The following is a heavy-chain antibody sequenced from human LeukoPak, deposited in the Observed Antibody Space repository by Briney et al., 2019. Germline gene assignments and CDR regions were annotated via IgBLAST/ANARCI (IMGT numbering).Heavy chain of an antibody. CDR3: ASLAVAGTDAFDI. D-gene: IGHD6-19*01. J-gene: IGHJ3*02. CDR2: INPNSGGT. V-gene: IGHV1-2*02. CDR1: GYTFTGYY. Sequence: GASVKVSCKASGYTFTGYYMHWVRQAPGQGLEWMGWINPNSGGTNYAQKFQGRVTMTRDTSTSTAYMELSRLRSDDTAVYYCASLAVAGTDAFDIWGQGTMVTVSS.